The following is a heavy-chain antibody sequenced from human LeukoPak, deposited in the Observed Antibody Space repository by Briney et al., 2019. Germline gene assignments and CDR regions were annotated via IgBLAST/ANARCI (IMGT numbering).Heavy chain of an antibody. V-gene: IGHV1-69*04. D-gene: IGHD3-22*01. Sequence: SVKVSCKASGGTFSSYAISWVRQAPGQGLEWMGRIIPIFGIANYAQKFQGRVTITADKSTSTAYMELSSLRSEDTAVYYCVREVYDSSPGYFDYWGQGTLVTVSS. CDR1: GGTFSSYA. CDR3: VREVYDSSPGYFDY. J-gene: IGHJ4*02. CDR2: IIPIFGIA.